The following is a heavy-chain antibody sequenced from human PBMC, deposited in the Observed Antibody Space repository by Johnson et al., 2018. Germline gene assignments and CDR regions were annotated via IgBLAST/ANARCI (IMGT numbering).Heavy chain of an antibody. V-gene: IGHV3-21*01. CDR2: ISSSSSYI. CDR3: ARDRRDRAGLRYYDSSGSGNAFDI. D-gene: IGHD3-22*01. J-gene: IGHJ3*02. Sequence: VQLVQSGGGLVQXGGGXLRXSCAASGFTFSSYAMSWVRQAPGKGLEWVSSISSSSSYIYYADSVKGRFTISSDNPKNSLYLQMNSLRAEDTAVYYCARDRRDRAGLRYYDSSGSGNAFDIWGQGTMVTVSS. CDR1: GFTFSSYA.